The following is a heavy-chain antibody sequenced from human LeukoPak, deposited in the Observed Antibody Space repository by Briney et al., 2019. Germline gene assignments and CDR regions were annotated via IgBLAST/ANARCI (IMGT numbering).Heavy chain of an antibody. CDR2: ISYDGSNK. D-gene: IGHD1-26*01. V-gene: IGHV3-30*03. Sequence: GRSLRLSCAASGFTFSSYGMHWVRQAPGKGLEWVAVISYDGSNKYYADSVKGRFTISRDNSKNTLYLQMNSLRAEDTAVYYCARKEGELLLGVDYWGQGTLVTVSS. CDR3: ARKEGELLLGVDY. J-gene: IGHJ4*02. CDR1: GFTFSSYG.